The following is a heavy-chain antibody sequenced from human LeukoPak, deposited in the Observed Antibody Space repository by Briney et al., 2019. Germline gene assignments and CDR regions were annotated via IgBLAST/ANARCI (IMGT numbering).Heavy chain of an antibody. Sequence: SGPALVKPTQTLTLTCTFSGLSLSTSGMCVSWIRQPPGKGLEWIGYIYYSGSTYYNPSLKSRVTISVDTSKNQFSLKLSSVTAADTAVYYCAGLRGKPHAFDIWGQGTMVTVSS. CDR2: IYYSGST. J-gene: IGHJ3*02. CDR1: GLSLSTSGMC. V-gene: IGHV4-31*03. D-gene: IGHD5-12*01. CDR3: AGLRGKPHAFDI.